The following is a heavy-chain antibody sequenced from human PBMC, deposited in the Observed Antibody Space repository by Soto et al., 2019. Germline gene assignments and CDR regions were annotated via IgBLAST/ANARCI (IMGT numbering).Heavy chain of an antibody. J-gene: IGHJ4*02. V-gene: IGHV4-4*07. CDR1: GGAISSNC. Sequence: SETLSLTCTVSGGAISSNCGSWIRQPAGKGLEWIGRICAGGSANYNPSLRSRITISVDTSKNRFSLTLNSVTAADTAIYYCSTQSYQMALDNWGPGKLVTVSS. CDR3: STQSYQMALDN. D-gene: IGHD3-16*02. CDR2: ICAGGSA.